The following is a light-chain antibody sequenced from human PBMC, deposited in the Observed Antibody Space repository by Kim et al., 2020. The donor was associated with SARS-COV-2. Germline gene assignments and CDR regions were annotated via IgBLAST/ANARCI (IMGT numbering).Light chain of an antibody. CDR3: QVWNSNSDHPGV. J-gene: IGLJ3*02. V-gene: IGLV3-21*04. CDR2: YNS. CDR1: NIGSKT. Sequence: SYVLTQSPSVSVAPGKTARITCGGDNIGSKTVQWYQQNPGQAPVLVIYYNSDRPSGIPERFSGSNSGNTATLTISRVEAGDEADYYCQVWNSNSDHPGVFGGGTKVTVL.